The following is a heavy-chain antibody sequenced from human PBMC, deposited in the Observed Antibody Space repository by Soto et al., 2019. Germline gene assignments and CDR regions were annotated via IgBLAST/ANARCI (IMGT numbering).Heavy chain of an antibody. CDR2: IYSGGST. Sequence: GGSLRLSCAASGFTVSSNYMSWVRQAPGKGLEWVSVIYSGGSTYYADSVKGRFTISRDNSKNTLYLQMNSLRAEDTAVYYCAREPDDYSSRDVWGKGTTVTVSS. CDR1: GFTVSSNY. J-gene: IGHJ6*04. D-gene: IGHD4-4*01. CDR3: AREPDDYSSRDV. V-gene: IGHV3-66*01.